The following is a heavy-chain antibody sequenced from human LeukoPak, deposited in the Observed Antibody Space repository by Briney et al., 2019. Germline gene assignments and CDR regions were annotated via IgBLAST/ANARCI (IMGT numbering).Heavy chain of an antibody. D-gene: IGHD3-10*01. J-gene: IGHJ4*02. CDR2: ISSSGSYI. CDR3: ARDGHWSIGSVPASFDY. Sequence: GGSLRLSCAASRFTFSSYSMNWVRQAPGKGLEWVSSISSSGSYIYYADSVKGRFTISRDNAKNSLYLQMNSLRAEDTAVYYCARDGHWSIGSVPASFDYWGQGTLVTVSS. CDR1: RFTFSSYS. V-gene: IGHV3-21*01.